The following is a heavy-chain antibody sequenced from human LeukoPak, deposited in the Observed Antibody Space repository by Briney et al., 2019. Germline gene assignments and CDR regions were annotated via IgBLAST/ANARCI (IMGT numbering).Heavy chain of an antibody. D-gene: IGHD3-22*01. CDR2: INPSGGST. CDR3: ARGYSAYYYDSSGYRYFDY. Sequence: ASVKVSCKASGYSFTSHYMHWVRQAPGQGLEWMGLINPSGGSTSYAQKFQGRVTMTRDMSTSTVYMELSSLRSEDTAVYYCARGYSAYYYDSSGYRYFDYWGQGTLVTVSS. CDR1: GYSFTSHY. V-gene: IGHV1-46*01. J-gene: IGHJ4*02.